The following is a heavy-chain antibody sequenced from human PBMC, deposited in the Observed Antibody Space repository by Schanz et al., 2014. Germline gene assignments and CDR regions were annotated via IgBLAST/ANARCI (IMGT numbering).Heavy chain of an antibody. D-gene: IGHD2-2*01. Sequence: QVQLVQSGAEVKKPGSSVTVSCKASGDTLSSYGISWVRQAPGQGLEWMGRIIPILGIANYAQKFQGRVTITADKFTGTAYMELSSLKSEDTAVYYCATEGPGIVVIPAAGLDYWGQGTLVTVSS. J-gene: IGHJ4*02. CDR3: ATEGPGIVVIPAAGLDY. CDR2: IIPILGIA. V-gene: IGHV1-69*04. CDR1: GDTLSSYG.